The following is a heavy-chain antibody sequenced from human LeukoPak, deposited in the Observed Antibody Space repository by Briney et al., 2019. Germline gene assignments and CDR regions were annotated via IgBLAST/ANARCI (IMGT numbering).Heavy chain of an antibody. CDR1: GGSISSYY. J-gene: IGHJ4*02. Sequence: SETLSLTCTVSGGSISSYYWSWIRQPPGKGLEWIEYIYYSGSTNYNPSLKSRVTISVDTSKNQFSLKLSSVTAADTAVYYCAVGYSSGWYGYWGQGTLVTVSS. CDR2: IYYSGST. CDR3: AVGYSSGWYGY. D-gene: IGHD6-19*01. V-gene: IGHV4-59*08.